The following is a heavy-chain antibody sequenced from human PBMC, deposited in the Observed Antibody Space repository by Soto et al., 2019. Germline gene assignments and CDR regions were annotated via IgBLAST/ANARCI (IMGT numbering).Heavy chain of an antibody. CDR3: IRGGVAAPPHFEF. J-gene: IGHJ4*02. Sequence: PSETLSLTCSVSGDSVTDYYWNWVRQPPGKGLEWLGYSYYSGSTNYHPSLESRASISVDTSKNQFSLKLTSVTAADTAVYYCIRGGVAAPPHFEFWGPGILVTVSS. CDR1: GDSVTDYY. CDR2: SYYSGST. D-gene: IGHD3-16*01. V-gene: IGHV4-59*02.